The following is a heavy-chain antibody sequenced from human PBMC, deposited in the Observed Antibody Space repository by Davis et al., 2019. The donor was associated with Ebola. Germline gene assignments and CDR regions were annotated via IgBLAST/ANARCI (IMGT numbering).Heavy chain of an antibody. Sequence: AASVKVSCKASGFTLANYAIHWVRQAPGQRLEWMGWVHGGNGNTKYSQRFQGRVTITTDTSASTAYVDPTSLRSDDTAVFYCARASFGYNSGWYADYWGPGSLVTVSS. CDR2: VHGGNGNT. CDR1: GFTLANYA. J-gene: IGHJ4*02. CDR3: ARASFGYNSGWYADY. V-gene: IGHV1-3*01. D-gene: IGHD6-19*01.